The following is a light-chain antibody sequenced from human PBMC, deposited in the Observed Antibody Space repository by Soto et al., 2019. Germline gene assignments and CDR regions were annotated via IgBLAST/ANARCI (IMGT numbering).Light chain of an antibody. CDR2: DVS. CDR1: SSDVGGYNY. J-gene: IGLJ2*01. V-gene: IGLV2-14*03. CDR3: SSYTTSSTHL. Sequence: QSALTQPASVSGSPGQSITISCTGTSSDVGGYNYVSWYQQHPGKAPKLVIFDVSDRPSVVSNRFSGSKSGNTASLTISGLQPEDEAEYYCSSYTTSSTHLCGGGTKVTVL.